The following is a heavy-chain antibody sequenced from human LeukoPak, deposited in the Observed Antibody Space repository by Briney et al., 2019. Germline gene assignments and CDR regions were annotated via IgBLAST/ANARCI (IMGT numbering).Heavy chain of an antibody. J-gene: IGHJ4*02. CDR1: GFIFSSYW. Sequence: GGSLILSCTASGFIFSSYWMTWVRQAPGKGLEWVANIRQDGSEKNFVDSVKGRFTISRDNAKNSLYLQMNTLTAEDTAVYYCARDPIDYWGQGTLVTVTS. CDR3: ARDPIDY. V-gene: IGHV3-7*01. CDR2: IRQDGSEK.